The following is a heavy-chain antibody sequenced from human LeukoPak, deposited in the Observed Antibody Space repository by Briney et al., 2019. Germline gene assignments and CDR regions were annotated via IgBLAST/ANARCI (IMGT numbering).Heavy chain of an antibody. D-gene: IGHD3-22*01. V-gene: IGHV3-23*01. CDR1: GFTFSSYA. J-gene: IGHJ4*02. Sequence: GGSLRLSCAAPGFTFSSYAMSWVRQAPGKGLEWVSAISGSGGSTYYADSVKGRFTISRDNSKNTLYLQMNSLRAEDTAVYYCAKVRYDSSGFFDYWGQGTLVTVSS. CDR3: AKVRYDSSGFFDY. CDR2: ISGSGGST.